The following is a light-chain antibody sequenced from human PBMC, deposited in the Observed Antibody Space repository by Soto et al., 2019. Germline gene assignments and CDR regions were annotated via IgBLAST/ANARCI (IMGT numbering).Light chain of an antibody. CDR2: DVT. CDR3: SSYTSTGTLV. J-gene: IGLJ1*01. CDR1: SSDLGDYNY. V-gene: IGLV2-14*01. Sequence: QSALTQPASVSGSPGQSITISCTGTSSDLGDYNYVSWYQLHPGEAPKLMIYDVTNRPSVVSNRCSGSKSGSTASLTISGLQAEDETAYYCSSYTSTGTLVFGTGTKLTVL.